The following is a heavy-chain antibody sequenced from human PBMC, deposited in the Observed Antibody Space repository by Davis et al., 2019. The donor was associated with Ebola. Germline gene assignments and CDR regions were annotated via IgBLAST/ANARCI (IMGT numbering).Heavy chain of an antibody. D-gene: IGHD3-22*01. Sequence: SETLSLTCTVSGGSISSYYWSWIRQPPGKGLEWIGYIYYSGSTNYNPSLKSRVTISVDTSKNQFSLKLSSVTAADTAVYYCARGGYYDSSGYYYPPYFDYWGQGTLVTVSS. CDR2: IYYSGST. J-gene: IGHJ4*02. V-gene: IGHV4-59*08. CDR1: GGSISSYY. CDR3: ARGGYYDSSGYYYPPYFDY.